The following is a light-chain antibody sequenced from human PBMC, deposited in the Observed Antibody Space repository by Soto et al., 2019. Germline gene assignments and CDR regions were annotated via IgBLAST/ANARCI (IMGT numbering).Light chain of an antibody. CDR1: ALPKQY. Sequence: ELAQPPSVSVSPGQTARITCSGDALPKQYAYWYQQKPGQAPVLVIYKDSERPSGIPERFSGSSSGTTVTLTISGVQAEDEADYYCQSADSSGTYVFGTGTKVTVL. CDR3: QSADSSGTYV. V-gene: IGLV3-25*02. J-gene: IGLJ1*01. CDR2: KDS.